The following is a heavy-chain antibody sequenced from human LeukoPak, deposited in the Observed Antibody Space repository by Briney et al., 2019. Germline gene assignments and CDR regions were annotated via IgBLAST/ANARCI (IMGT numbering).Heavy chain of an antibody. J-gene: IGHJ6*02. Sequence: GGSLRLSCAASGFTFSTYAMHWVRQGPGKGLEWVAVIWYDGSNKYYADSVKGRFTISRDNSKNTLYLQMNSLRAEDTAVYYCARDYPYGSDYYYGMDVWGQGTTVTVSS. CDR1: GFTFSTYA. CDR3: ARDYPYGSDYYYGMDV. D-gene: IGHD3-10*01. V-gene: IGHV3-33*08. CDR2: IWYDGSNK.